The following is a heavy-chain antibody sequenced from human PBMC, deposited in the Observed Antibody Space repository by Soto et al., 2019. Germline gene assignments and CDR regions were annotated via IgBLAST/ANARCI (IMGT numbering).Heavy chain of an antibody. J-gene: IGHJ4*02. CDR1: GFTFSSYG. V-gene: IGHV3-21*01. CDR3: ARVSRDDYYGSGSLDY. D-gene: IGHD3-10*01. Sequence: EVRLVESGGGLVKPGGSLRLSCAASGFTFSSYGMNWVRQAPGKGLEWVSSISSSSSYISYADSVKGRFTISRDNAKNSLYLQMNSLRAEDTAVYYCARVSRDDYYGSGSLDYWGQGTLVTVAS. CDR2: ISSSSSYI.